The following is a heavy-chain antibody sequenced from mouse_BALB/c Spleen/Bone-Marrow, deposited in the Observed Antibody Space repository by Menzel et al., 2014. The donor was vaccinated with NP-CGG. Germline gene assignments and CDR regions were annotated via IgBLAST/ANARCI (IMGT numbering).Heavy chain of an antibody. V-gene: IGHV1-7*01. CDR1: GYTFTSYW. Sequence: QVQLKQSGAELAKPGASVKMSCKASGYTFTSYWMHWVKQRPGQGLEWIGYINPSTGYTEYNQKFKDKATLTADKSSSTAYMQLSSLASEDSAVYYCARSGGYDGFSYWGQGTTLTVSS. CDR2: INPSTGYT. D-gene: IGHD2-2*01. J-gene: IGHJ2*01. CDR3: ARSGGYDGFSY.